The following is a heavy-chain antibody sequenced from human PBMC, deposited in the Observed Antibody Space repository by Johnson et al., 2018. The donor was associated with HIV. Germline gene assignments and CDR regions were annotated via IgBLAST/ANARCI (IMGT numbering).Heavy chain of an antibody. J-gene: IGHJ3*02. D-gene: IGHD5-18*01. CDR2: ISYDGSNK. Sequence: VQLVESGGGVVQPGRSLRLSCAASGFTFSSYAMHWVRQAPGKGLEWVAVISYDGSNKYYADSVKGRFTISRDNSKNTLYLQMNSLRPEDTAGYYCASLPSGYSRDAFDIWGQGTMVTVSS. V-gene: IGHV3-30-3*01. CDR3: ASLPSGYSRDAFDI. CDR1: GFTFSSYA.